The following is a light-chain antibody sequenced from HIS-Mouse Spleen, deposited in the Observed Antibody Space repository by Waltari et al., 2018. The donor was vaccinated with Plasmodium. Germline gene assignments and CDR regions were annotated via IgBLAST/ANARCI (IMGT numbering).Light chain of an antibody. V-gene: IGKV1-5*03. J-gene: IGKJ1*01. CDR3: QQYNSYSWT. CDR2: KES. Sequence: DIQMTQSPSTLSASVGDTVTITCRDSQSISSRLSWYQQKPGKAPKLLIYKESSLESGVPSRFSGSGSGTEFTLTISSLQPDDFATYYCQQYNSYSWTFGQGTKVEIK. CDR1: QSISSR.